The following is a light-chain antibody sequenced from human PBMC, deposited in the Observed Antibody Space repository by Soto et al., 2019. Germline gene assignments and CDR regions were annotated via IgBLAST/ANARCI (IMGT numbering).Light chain of an antibody. J-gene: IGLJ1*01. CDR1: SSDVGNYNL. Sequence: QSVLTQPASVSGSTGQSITISCTGTSSDVGNYNLVSWYQHHPGKAPKLMIYEVSKRPSGVSNRFSGSKSGDTASLTISGLQAEDEADYYCCSYAGSNYVFGTGTKLTVL. CDR2: EVS. V-gene: IGLV2-23*02. CDR3: CSYAGSNYV.